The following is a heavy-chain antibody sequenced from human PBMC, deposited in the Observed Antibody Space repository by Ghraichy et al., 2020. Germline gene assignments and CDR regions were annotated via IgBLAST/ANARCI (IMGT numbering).Heavy chain of an antibody. D-gene: IGHD3-10*01. CDR1: GFTFSSYG. Sequence: GESLNISCAASGFTFSSYGMHWVRQAPGKGLEWVAVISYDGSNKYYADSVKGRFTISRDNSKNTLYLRMNSLRAEDTAVYYCAKEVGYYGLGTDFDYWGQGTLVTVSS. CDR3: AKEVGYYGLGTDFDY. J-gene: IGHJ4*02. CDR2: ISYDGSNK. V-gene: IGHV3-30*18.